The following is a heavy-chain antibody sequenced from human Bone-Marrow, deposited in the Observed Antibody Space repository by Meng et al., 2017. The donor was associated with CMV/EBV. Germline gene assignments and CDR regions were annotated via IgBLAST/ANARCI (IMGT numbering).Heavy chain of an antibody. CDR2: IRSKANSYAT. CDR1: GFIVSSNY. D-gene: IGHD2-2*01. J-gene: IGHJ4*02. V-gene: IGHV3-73*01. CDR3: TTHDIVVVPDY. Sequence: GGSLRLSCEASGFIVSSNYMNWVRQASGKGLEWVGRIRSKANSYATAYAASVKGRFTISRDDSKNTAYLQMNSLKTEDTAVYYCTTHDIVVVPDYWGQGTLVTVSS.